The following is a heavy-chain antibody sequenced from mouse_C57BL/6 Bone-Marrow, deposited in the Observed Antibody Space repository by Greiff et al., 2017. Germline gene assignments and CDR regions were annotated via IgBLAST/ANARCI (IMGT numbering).Heavy chain of an antibody. Sequence: EVKLVESGGGLVQSGRSLRLSCATSGFTFSDFYMEWVRQAPGKGLEWIAASRNKANDDTTDYSVSVKGRVIVSRDTAQSILDLQMDALGAEDTAIYYCAMERTGTMGVWGQRTSVTGSS. CDR3: AMERTGTMGV. V-gene: IGHV7-1*01. CDR1: GFTFSDFY. J-gene: IGHJ4*01. CDR2: SRNKANDDTT. D-gene: IGHD4-1*01.